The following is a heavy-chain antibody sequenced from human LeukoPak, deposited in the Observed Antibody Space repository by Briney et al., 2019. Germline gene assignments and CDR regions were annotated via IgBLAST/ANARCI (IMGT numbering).Heavy chain of an antibody. Sequence: GGSLRLSCAAFGFIVRSNHINWVRQAPGKGLEWVSITYSGDTTYYADSVKGRFIISRDDSKNTLSLQMNDLRVEDTAVYYCARERPGSRNLDSWGRGALVTVSS. CDR3: ARERPGSRNLDS. J-gene: IGHJ4*02. CDR2: TYSGDTT. CDR1: GFIVRSNH. V-gene: IGHV3-66*01.